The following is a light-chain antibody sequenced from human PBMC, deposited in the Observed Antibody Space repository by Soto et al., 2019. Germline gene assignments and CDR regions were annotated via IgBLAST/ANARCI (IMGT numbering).Light chain of an antibody. Sequence: EIVLTQSPGTLSLSPGERATLSCRASQSVSTSYLAWYQLQPGRAPRLLIYGASSRATGIPDRFSGSGSGTDFTLTISRLDPEDFAVYYCQHYDSSPINFGQGTRLEIK. V-gene: IGKV3-20*01. CDR1: QSVSTSY. CDR3: QHYDSSPIN. J-gene: IGKJ5*01. CDR2: GAS.